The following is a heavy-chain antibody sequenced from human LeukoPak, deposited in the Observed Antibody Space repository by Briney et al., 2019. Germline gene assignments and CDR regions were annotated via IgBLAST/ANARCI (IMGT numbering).Heavy chain of an antibody. J-gene: IGHJ3*02. Sequence: GSLRLSCAASGFTFSHYAISWVRQAPGKGLEWVSAISASGGTTYYADSVKGRFTISRDSSKNTLYLQMNSLKSEDTALYYCTTVGYCSSISCFVFYMWGQGTMVTVSS. CDR2: ISASGGTT. D-gene: IGHD2-2*03. CDR3: TTVGYCSSISCFVFYM. CDR1: GFTFSHYA. V-gene: IGHV3-23*01.